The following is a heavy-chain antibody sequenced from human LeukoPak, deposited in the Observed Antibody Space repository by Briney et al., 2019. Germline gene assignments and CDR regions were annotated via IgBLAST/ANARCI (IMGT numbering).Heavy chain of an antibody. V-gene: IGHV1-18*01. CDR2: ISAYNGNT. J-gene: IGHJ5*02. Sequence: GASVKLSCKASGYTFTSYGISWVRQAPGQGLERMGWISAYNGNTNYAQKLQGRVTMTTDTSTSTAYMELRSLRSDDTAVYYCARASLGYCSGGSCYISPWGQGTLVTVSS. D-gene: IGHD2-15*01. CDR3: ARASLGYCSGGSCYISP. CDR1: GYTFTSYG.